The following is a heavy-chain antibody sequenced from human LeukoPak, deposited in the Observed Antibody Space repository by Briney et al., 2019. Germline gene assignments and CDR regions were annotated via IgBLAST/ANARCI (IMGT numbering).Heavy chain of an antibody. CDR2: IYTSGST. D-gene: IGHD4-17*01. Sequence: SETLSLTCTVSGGSISSYYWSWIRQPAGKGLEWIGRIYTSGSTSYNPSLKSRVTMSVDTSKNQFSLKLSSVTAADTAVYYCASHHDYGDYFDYWGQGTLVTVSS. J-gene: IGHJ4*02. CDR1: GGSISSYY. V-gene: IGHV4-4*07. CDR3: ASHHDYGDYFDY.